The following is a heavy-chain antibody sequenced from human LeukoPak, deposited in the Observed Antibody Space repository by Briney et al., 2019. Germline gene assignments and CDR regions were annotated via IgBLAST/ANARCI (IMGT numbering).Heavy chain of an antibody. D-gene: IGHD4-11*01. CDR2: IYYSGST. CDR1: GGSISSGDYY. J-gene: IGHJ6*02. CDR3: ASSVGYSNYYYYGMDV. V-gene: IGHV4-61*08. Sequence: SETLSLTCTVSGGSISSGDYYWSWIRQPPGKGLEWIGYIYYSGSTNYNPSLKSRVTISVDTSKNQFSLKLSSVTAADTAVYYCASSVGYSNYYYYGMDVWGQGTTVTVSS.